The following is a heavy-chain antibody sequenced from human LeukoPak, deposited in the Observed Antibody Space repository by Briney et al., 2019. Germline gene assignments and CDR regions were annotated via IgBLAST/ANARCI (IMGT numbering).Heavy chain of an antibody. V-gene: IGHV1-46*01. CDR3: ARGRMAAVANWFDP. Sequence: GASVKVSCKASGYTFSSSHIHWVRQAPGQGLEWMGVINPSGGDRSYAQRFRGRVTMTRDTSTSTVYMELSSLTSDDTAVYYCARGRMAAVANWFDPWGQGTLVTVSS. CDR1: GYTFSSSH. J-gene: IGHJ5*02. D-gene: IGHD6-13*01. CDR2: INPSGGDR.